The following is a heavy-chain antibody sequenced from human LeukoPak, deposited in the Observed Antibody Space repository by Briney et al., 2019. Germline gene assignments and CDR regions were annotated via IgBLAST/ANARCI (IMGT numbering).Heavy chain of an antibody. J-gene: IGHJ3*01. Sequence: PSETLSLTCTVSGGSISSSSYYWGWIRQPPGKGLEWIGSIYYSGSTYYNPSLKSRVTISVDTSKNQFSLKLSSVTAADTAVYYCARLKWVLIAAAGMSWFDPWGQGTMVTVSS. V-gene: IGHV4-39*01. CDR3: ARLKWVLIAAAGMSWFDP. CDR2: IYYSGST. D-gene: IGHD6-13*01. CDR1: GGSISSSSYY.